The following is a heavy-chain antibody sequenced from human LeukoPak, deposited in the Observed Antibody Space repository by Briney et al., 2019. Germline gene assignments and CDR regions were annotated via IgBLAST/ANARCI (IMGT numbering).Heavy chain of an antibody. Sequence: PSETLSLTCTVSGYSISSGYYWGWIRQPPGKGLEWIGSIYHGGSTYYDPSLKSRVTISVDTSKNQFSLKLNSVTAADTAVYYCARSSSPNWFDPWGQGTLVTVSS. CDR1: GYSISSGYY. CDR3: ARSSSPNWFDP. V-gene: IGHV4-38-2*02. D-gene: IGHD6-13*01. CDR2: IYHGGST. J-gene: IGHJ5*02.